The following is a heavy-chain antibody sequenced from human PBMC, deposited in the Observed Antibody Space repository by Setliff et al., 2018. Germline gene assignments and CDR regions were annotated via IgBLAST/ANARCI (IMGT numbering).Heavy chain of an antibody. J-gene: IGHJ3*02. D-gene: IGHD7-27*01. V-gene: IGHV4-4*07. Sequence: SETLSLTCTVSGGSISGYYWTWIRQPAEKGLEWIGRMYGNSNYNPSLKSRVTMSIDTSKNKFSLKLSSVTAADTAVYYCARGPGAATGEGFDIWGQGTMVTVSS. CDR3: ARGPGAATGEGFDI. CDR2: MYGNS. CDR1: GGSISGYY.